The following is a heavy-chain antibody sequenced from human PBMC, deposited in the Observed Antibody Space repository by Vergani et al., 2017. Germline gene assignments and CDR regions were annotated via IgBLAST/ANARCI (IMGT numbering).Heavy chain of an antibody. CDR3: ARMGGYDEGDAFRIGYFDS. CDR2: ICSTGST. J-gene: IGHJ4*02. Sequence: QAQLQESGPGLVKPSETLSLTCSVSGDSISSGVYYWNWIRQHPGKGLEWIGYICSTGSTHHNPSLRRRINMSVDTSKNQFSLKLNSVTAADTAMYYCARMGGYDEGDAFRIGYFDSWGPGILVTVSS. CDR1: GDSISSGVYY. D-gene: IGHD3-22*01. V-gene: IGHV4-31*03.